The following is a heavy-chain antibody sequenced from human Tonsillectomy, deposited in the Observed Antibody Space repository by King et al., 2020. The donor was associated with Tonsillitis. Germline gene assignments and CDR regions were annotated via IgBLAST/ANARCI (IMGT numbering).Heavy chain of an antibody. J-gene: IGHJ5*02. D-gene: IGHD1-26*01. CDR1: GFTFSNAW. CDR3: TTDTVVGADLVWFHP. Sequence: VQLVESGGGLVKPGGSLRLSCAASGFTFSNAWMSWVRQAPGKGLEWVGRIKSKTDGGTTDYAAPVKGRFTISRDDSKNTLYLQMNSLKTEDTAVYYCTTDTVVGADLVWFHPWGQGTLVTVSS. V-gene: IGHV3-15*01. CDR2: IKSKTDGGTT.